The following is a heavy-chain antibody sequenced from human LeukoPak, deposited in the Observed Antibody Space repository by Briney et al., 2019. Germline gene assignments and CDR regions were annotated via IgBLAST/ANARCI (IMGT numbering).Heavy chain of an antibody. CDR1: GYTFTGYY. CDR3: ARGGAPYYYDSSVYSPPVDS. V-gene: IGHV1-2*06. Sequence: ASVKVSCKASGYTFTGYYMHWVRQAPGQGLEWMGRINPNSGGTNYAQKFQGRVTMTRDTSISTAYMELSRLRSDDTAVYYCARGGAPYYYDSSVYSPPVDSWGQGTLVTVSS. CDR2: INPNSGGT. D-gene: IGHD3-22*01. J-gene: IGHJ4*02.